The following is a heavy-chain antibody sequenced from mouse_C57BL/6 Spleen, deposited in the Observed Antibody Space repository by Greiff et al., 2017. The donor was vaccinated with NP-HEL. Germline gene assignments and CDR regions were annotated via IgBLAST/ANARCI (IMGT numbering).Heavy chain of an antibody. CDR3: AREILRHYYAMDY. Sequence: EVQLQESGPGLVKPSQSLSLTCSVTGYSITSGYYWNWIRQFPGNKLEWMGYISYDGSNNYNPSLKNRISITRDTSKNQFFLKLNSVTTEDTATYYCAREILRHYYAMDYWGQGTSVTVSS. J-gene: IGHJ4*01. CDR1: GYSITSGYY. V-gene: IGHV3-6*01. D-gene: IGHD1-2*01. CDR2: ISYDGSN.